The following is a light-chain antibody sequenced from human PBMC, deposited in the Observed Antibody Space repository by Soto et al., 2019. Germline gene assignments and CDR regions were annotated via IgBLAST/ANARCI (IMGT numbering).Light chain of an antibody. CDR2: AAS. CDR3: QQFHGYPIT. CDR1: QSISSY. Sequence: DIQMTQSPYSLSASVGDRVTITCRASQSISSYLNWYQQKPGKAPKLLIYAASSLQSGVPSRFSGSGSGTDFSLTISSLQPEDFAPYYCQQFHGYPITFGQVARLEIK. V-gene: IGKV1-39*01. J-gene: IGKJ5*01.